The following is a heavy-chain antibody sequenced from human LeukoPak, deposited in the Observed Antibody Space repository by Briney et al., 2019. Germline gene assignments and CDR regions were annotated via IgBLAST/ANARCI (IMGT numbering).Heavy chain of an antibody. Sequence: PGGSLRLSCAASGLTFTYACMNWVRHAPGGGLEWVGSIASRPAGGATDYADSVRGRFSISRDDSKNTLYLQMNSLKTEDTAVYYCTTEGQQMESSGFDYWGQGTPVTVSS. V-gene: IGHV3-15*07. D-gene: IGHD3-10*01. CDR3: TTEGQQMESSGFDY. CDR2: IASRPAGGAT. CDR1: GLTFTYAC. J-gene: IGHJ4*02.